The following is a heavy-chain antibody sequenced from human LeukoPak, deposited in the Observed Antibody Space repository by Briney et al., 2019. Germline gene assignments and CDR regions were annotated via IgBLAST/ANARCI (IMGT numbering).Heavy chain of an antibody. V-gene: IGHV4-34*01. CDR3: ARFQVATIEGS. Sequence: PSETLSLTCAVYGGSFSGYYWSWIRQPPGKGLEWIGETNHSGSTNYNPSLKSRVTISVDTSKNQFSLKLSSVTAADTAVYYCARFQVATIEGSWGQGTLVTVSS. CDR2: TNHSGST. J-gene: IGHJ4*02. D-gene: IGHD5-12*01. CDR1: GGSFSGYY.